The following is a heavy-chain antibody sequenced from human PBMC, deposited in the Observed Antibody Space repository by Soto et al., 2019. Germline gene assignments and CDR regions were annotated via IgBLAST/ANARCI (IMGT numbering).Heavy chain of an antibody. J-gene: IGHJ4*02. CDR2: INHSGST. V-gene: IGHV4-34*01. D-gene: IGHD2-15*01. Sequence: SETLSLTCAVYGVSFSGYYWSWIRQPPGKRLEWIGEINHSGSTNYNPSLKGRVTISVDTSKNQFSLKLSSVTAADTAVYYCARGVVVVVAATSFDYWGQGTLVTVSS. CDR3: ARGVVVVVAATSFDY. CDR1: GVSFSGYY.